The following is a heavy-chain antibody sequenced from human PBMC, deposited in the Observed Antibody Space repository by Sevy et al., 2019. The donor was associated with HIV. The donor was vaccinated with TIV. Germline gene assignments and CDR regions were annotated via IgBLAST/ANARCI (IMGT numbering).Heavy chain of an antibody. D-gene: IGHD5-12*01. CDR3: AGGPTPLRYSGYSTSSFDY. CDR2: INPSGGNT. Sequence: ASGKVSCKASGYTFTSYYMHWVRQAPGQGLEWMGIINPSGGNTSYAQKFQGRVTMTRDTSTSTVYMELSSLRSEDTAVYYCAGGPTPLRYSGYSTSSFDYWGQGTLVTVSS. J-gene: IGHJ4*02. V-gene: IGHV1-46*01. CDR1: GYTFTSYY.